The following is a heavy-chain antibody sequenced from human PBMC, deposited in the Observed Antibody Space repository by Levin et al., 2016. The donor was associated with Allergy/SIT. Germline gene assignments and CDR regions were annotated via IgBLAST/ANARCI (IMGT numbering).Heavy chain of an antibody. V-gene: IGHV4-34*01. CDR2: INHSGST. Sequence: WIRQPPGKGLEWIGEINHSGSTNYNPSLKSRVTISVDTSKNQFSLKLSSVTAADTAVYYCARARSIVVVVAALLHGGNYFDYWGQGTLVTVSS. J-gene: IGHJ4*02. CDR3: ARARSIVVVVAALLHGGNYFDY. D-gene: IGHD2-15*01.